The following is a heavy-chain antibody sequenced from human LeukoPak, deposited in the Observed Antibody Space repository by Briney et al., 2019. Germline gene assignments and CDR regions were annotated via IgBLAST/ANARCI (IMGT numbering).Heavy chain of an antibody. D-gene: IGHD1-26*01. V-gene: IGHV3-23*01. J-gene: IGHJ4*02. CDR3: AKATVGATRPVYFDY. Sequence: GGSLRLSCVASGFTLSTYAMSWVRQAPGKGLEWVSGISGSGGNTYYADSVKGRFSISRDNAKNSLYLQMNSLRAEDTALYYCAKATVGATRPVYFDYWGQGTLVTVSS. CDR2: ISGSGGNT. CDR1: GFTLSTYA.